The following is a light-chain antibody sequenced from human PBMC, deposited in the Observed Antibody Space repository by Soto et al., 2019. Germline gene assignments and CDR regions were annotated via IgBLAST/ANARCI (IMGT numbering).Light chain of an antibody. CDR2: GGY. CDR1: QSVSSSN. CDR3: QQSYSSPPT. V-gene: IGKV3-20*01. Sequence: EIVLTQSPGTLSLSPGERATLSCRASQSVSSSNLAWYQQKRGQSPRVIIYGGYTRAAGIPDRFSGSGSGPDFTLTISSLQPEDFATYYCQQSYSSPPTFGQGTKVDIK. J-gene: IGKJ1*01.